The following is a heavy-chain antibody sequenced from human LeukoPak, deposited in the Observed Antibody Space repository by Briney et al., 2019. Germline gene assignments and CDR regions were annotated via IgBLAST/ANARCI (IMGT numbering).Heavy chain of an antibody. Sequence: PSETLSLTCTVSGGSISNYYWSWLRQPPGKGLEWIGYIYYSGSTNYNPSLKSRVTISVDTSKHQFSLKLSSVTAADTAVYYCARHSSSRAVGYWGQGTLVTVSS. CDR3: ARHSSSRAVGY. D-gene: IGHD6-13*01. CDR2: IYYSGST. V-gene: IGHV4-59*08. J-gene: IGHJ4*02. CDR1: GGSISNYY.